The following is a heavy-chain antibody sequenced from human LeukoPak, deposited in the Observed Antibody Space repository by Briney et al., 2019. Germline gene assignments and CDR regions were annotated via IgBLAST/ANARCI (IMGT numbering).Heavy chain of an antibody. Sequence: ASVKVSCKASGGSFNSYIISWVRQAPGQGLEWMGRIIPMLGTPNYAQKFQGRITIIADKSTNTASMELSSLRFEDTAVYYCASGGVVTNPWGQYQFDYWGQGTLVTVSS. J-gene: IGHJ4*02. CDR1: GGSFNSYI. CDR2: IIPMLGTP. CDR3: ASGGVVTNPWGQYQFDY. V-gene: IGHV1-69*08. D-gene: IGHD3-22*01.